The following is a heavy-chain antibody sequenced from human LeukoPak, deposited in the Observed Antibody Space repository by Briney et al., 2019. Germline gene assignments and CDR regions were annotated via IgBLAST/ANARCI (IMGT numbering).Heavy chain of an antibody. CDR3: ARPGIAVAGEFFDY. Sequence: GGSLRLSCAASGFTFTNFEMNWVRQAPGKGLEWVSYISYSGSTTSYADSVKGRFTISRDNAKNSLYLQMNSLRAEDTAVYYCARPGIAVAGEFFDYWGQGTLVTVSS. CDR1: GFTFTNFE. J-gene: IGHJ4*02. V-gene: IGHV3-48*03. D-gene: IGHD6-19*01. CDR2: ISYSGSTT.